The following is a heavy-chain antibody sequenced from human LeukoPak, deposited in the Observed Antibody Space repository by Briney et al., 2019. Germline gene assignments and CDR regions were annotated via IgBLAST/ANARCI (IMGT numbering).Heavy chain of an antibody. CDR2: ISSSGSTI. V-gene: IGHV3-11*01. Sequence: PGGSLRLSCAASGFTFSDYYMSWIRQAPGKGLEWVSYISSSGSTIYYADSVKGRFTISRDNAKNSLYLQMNSLRVEDTAVYYCARDLGCSGGRCFDYYYYYMDVWGKGTTVSVSS. J-gene: IGHJ6*03. D-gene: IGHD2-15*01. CDR1: GFTFSDYY. CDR3: ARDLGCSGGRCFDYYYYYMDV.